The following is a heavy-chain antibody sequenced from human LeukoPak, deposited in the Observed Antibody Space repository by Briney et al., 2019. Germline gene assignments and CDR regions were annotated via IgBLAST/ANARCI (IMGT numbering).Heavy chain of an antibody. V-gene: IGHV3-23*01. D-gene: IGHD3-10*01. CDR1: GFAFSSYG. J-gene: IGHJ4*02. CDR2: ISGGGVTT. Sequence: PGGSLRLSCAASGFAFSSYGMSWVRQAPGKGLEWVSSISGGGVTTYYADSVRGRFTISKDNSKNTLSLQMTSLRAEDTALYYCAKDRGIISDYWGQGILVTVSS. CDR3: AKDRGIISDY.